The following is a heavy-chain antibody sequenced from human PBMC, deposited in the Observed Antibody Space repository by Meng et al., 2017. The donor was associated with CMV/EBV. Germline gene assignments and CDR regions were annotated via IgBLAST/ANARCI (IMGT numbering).Heavy chain of an antibody. CDR2: ISSSSSYI. J-gene: IGHJ4*02. CDR3: ARGYIAAAGVSDY. Sequence: GGSLRLSCAASGFTFSSYSMNWVRQAPGKGLEWVSSISSSSSYIYYADSVKGRFTISRDNAKNSLYLQMNSLRAEDTAVYYCARGYIAAAGVSDYWGQGTLVTVSS. CDR1: GFTFSSYS. D-gene: IGHD6-13*01. V-gene: IGHV3-21*01.